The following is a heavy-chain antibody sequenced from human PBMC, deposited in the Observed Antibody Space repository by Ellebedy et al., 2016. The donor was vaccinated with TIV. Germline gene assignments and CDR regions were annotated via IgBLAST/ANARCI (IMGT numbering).Heavy chain of an antibody. CDR1: GGSIRSYY. CDR3: ASGGFNWLVLSRGDNWFDP. Sequence: MPSETLSLTCTVSGGSIRSYYWRWIRPPPGKGLEWIGYIYYSGSTNYNPSLKSRVTISVDTSKNQFSLKLSSVTAADTAVYYCASGGFNWLVLSRGDNWFDPWGQGTLVTVSS. V-gene: IGHV4-59*12. D-gene: IGHD6-19*01. CDR2: IYYSGST. J-gene: IGHJ5*02.